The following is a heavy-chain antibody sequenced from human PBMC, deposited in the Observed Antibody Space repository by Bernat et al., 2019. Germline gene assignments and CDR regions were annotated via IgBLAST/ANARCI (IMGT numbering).Heavy chain of an antibody. CDR3: AKDLVAIAVAGVFGY. CDR2: INSDGSST. CDR1: GFTFSSYW. V-gene: IGHV3-74*01. Sequence: EVQLVESGGGLVQPGGSLRLSCAASGFTFSSYWMHWVRQAPGKGLVWVSRINSDGSSTSYADSVKGRFTISRDNAKNTLYLQMNSLRAEDTAVYYCAKDLVAIAVAGVFGYWGQGTLVTVSS. J-gene: IGHJ4*02. D-gene: IGHD6-19*01.